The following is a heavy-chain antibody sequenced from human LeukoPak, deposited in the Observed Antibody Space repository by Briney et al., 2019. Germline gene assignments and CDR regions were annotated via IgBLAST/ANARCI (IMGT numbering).Heavy chain of an antibody. V-gene: IGHV3-9*01. CDR1: GFTFDDYA. J-gene: IGHJ4*02. Sequence: GGSLRLSCAASGFTFDDYAMHWVRQAPGKGLEWVSGISWNSGSIGYADSVKGRFTISRDNAKNSLYLQMNSLRADDTAVYYCAKDYDYWGQGTLVTVSS. CDR3: AKDYDY. CDR2: ISWNSGSI.